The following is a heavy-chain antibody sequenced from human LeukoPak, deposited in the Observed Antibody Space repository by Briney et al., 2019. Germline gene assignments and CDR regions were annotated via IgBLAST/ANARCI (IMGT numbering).Heavy chain of an antibody. CDR1: GFTFSSYA. D-gene: IGHD2-21*02. J-gene: IGHJ4*02. Sequence: GGSLRLSCAASGFTFSSYAMSWLRQAPGKGLEWVSAISGSGGSTYYADSVKGRFTISRDNSKNTLYLQMNSLGAEDTAVYYCAKDMVVTANGWFDYWGQGALVAVSS. V-gene: IGHV3-23*01. CDR2: ISGSGGST. CDR3: AKDMVVTANGWFDY.